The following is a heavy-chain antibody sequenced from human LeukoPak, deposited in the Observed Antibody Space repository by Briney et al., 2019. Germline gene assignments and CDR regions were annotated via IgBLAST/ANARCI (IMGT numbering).Heavy chain of an antibody. V-gene: IGHV1-8*01. Sequence: ASVKVPCKASGYTSTSPDINWVRQATGKGLEWLGWMNPSDQTGYAQNFQGRVTMTRDTSSNTAYMELRGLRSEDTAVYYCARYTYLHGFDIWGQGTMVTVSS. CDR2: MNPSDQT. J-gene: IGHJ3*02. CDR3: ARYTYLHGFDI. CDR1: GYTSTSPD. D-gene: IGHD2-21*01.